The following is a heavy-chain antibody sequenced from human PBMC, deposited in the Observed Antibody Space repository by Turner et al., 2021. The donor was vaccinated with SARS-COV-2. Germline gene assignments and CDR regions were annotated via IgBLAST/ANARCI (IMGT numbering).Heavy chain of an antibody. CDR2: INYDGSIR. CDR1: GFTFSSHW. J-gene: IGHJ4*02. V-gene: IGHV3-74*01. CDR3: TRNNWGIDS. D-gene: IGHD7-27*01. Sequence: EVQLVESGGDLVQPGGSLRLSCAASGFTFSSHWMHWVRQVPGWGLVWVSRINYDGSIRDHADSVEGRFTISRDNTKNMLYLQMNSLRAEDTAIYYCTRNNWGIDSWGQGTLVTVSS.